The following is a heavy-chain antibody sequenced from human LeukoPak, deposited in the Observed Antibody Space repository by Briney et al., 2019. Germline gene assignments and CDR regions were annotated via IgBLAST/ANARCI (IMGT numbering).Heavy chain of an antibody. CDR1: GFTFSSYS. V-gene: IGHV3-21*01. D-gene: IGHD1-1*01. J-gene: IGHJ3*02. CDR2: ISSSSNYI. CDR3: ARDTQYNWNDEDAFDI. Sequence: GGSLRLSCAASGFTFSSYSMNWVRQAPGKGLEWVSSISSSSNYIYYADSVKGRFTISRDNAKNSLYLQMNSLRAEDTAVYYCARDTQYNWNDEDAFDIWGQGTMVTVSS.